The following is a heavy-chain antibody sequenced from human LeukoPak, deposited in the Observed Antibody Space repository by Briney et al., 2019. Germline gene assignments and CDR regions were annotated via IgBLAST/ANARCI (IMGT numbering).Heavy chain of an antibody. Sequence: WETLSLTCTVSGGSISSSSYYWGWIRQPPGKGLEWIGSIYDSGSTFYNSSLKSRVTISVDTSNNQFSLKVSSVTAADTAVYYCARGSGSSSWYSTDYWGQGPLATVSS. CDR1: GGSISSSSYY. V-gene: IGHV4-39*07. CDR3: ARGSGSSSWYSTDY. J-gene: IGHJ4*02. D-gene: IGHD6-13*01. CDR2: IYDSGST.